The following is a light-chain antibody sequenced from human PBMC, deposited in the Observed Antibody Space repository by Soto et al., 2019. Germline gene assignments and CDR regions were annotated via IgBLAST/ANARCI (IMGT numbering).Light chain of an antibody. CDR2: DVT. CDR1: SGDVGGYTS. J-gene: IGLJ1*01. V-gene: IGLV2-11*01. CDR3: CSYAGSYTYV. Sequence: QSALTQPRSVSGSPGQSVPISCTGTSGDVGGYTSVSWYQHHPGKAPKLIIYDVTKRPSGVPDRFSGSKSGNTASLTISGLQPEDEADDYCCSYAGSYTYVFGSGTKLTVL.